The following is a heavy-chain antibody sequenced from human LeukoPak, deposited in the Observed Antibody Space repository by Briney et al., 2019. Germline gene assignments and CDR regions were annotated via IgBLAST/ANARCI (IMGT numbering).Heavy chain of an antibody. Sequence: ASVKVSCKASRYTLPHYGLSWVRQAPAQGLDWMGWISAYNGNTKDAQRLEGRVTMTTDTSTSTAYMNLRSLRSDDTAVYYCAREDCSGGSCYSLSLTPVFHVFDIWGQGTTVTVSS. J-gene: IGHJ3*02. CDR3: AREDCSGGSCYSLSLTPVFHVFDI. V-gene: IGHV1-18*01. D-gene: IGHD2-15*01. CDR1: RYTLPHYG. CDR2: ISAYNGNT.